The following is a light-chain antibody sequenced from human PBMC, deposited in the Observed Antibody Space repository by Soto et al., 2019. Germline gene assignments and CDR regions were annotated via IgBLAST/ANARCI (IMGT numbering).Light chain of an antibody. CDR3: QETYRATRFT. CDR2: TVS. Sequence: DSQMTQSPSSLSASVGDSVTITCRASQTISSYLSWYQQRPGKAPKLLIYTVSSLQSGVPSRFSGCGCVTEFAVAIYSLQPEEFATYYCQETYRATRFTFGPGTKVLI. J-gene: IGKJ4*01. V-gene: IGKV1-39*01. CDR1: QTISSY.